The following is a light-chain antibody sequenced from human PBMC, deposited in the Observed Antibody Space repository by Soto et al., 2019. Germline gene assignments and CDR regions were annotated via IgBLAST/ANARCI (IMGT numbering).Light chain of an antibody. J-gene: IGKJ2*01. CDR3: LQHNSYPYT. CDR2: DTS. Sequence: QDISRFVAWFQQKPGKAPERLIYDTSTLQVGVPSRFSGGGSGTEFTLAISGLQPEDFATYCCLQHNSYPYTFGQGTK. CDR1: QDISRF. V-gene: IGKV1-17*03.